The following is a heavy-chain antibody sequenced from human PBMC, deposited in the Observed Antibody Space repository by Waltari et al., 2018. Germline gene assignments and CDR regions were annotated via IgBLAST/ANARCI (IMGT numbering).Heavy chain of an antibody. J-gene: IGHJ5*02. D-gene: IGHD2-21*02. CDR1: GGSIISYY. CDR3: ARHQDWVVVSATWFDP. CDR2: IYSSGTT. Sequence: QVHLLESGPGLVKPSETLSLTCNVSGGSIISYYWSWIRQPAGRGLEWIGRIYSSGTTNTNPSLPGRVTMSADTSKNQFSLKLGSVTAADTAVYYCARHQDWVVVSATWFDPWGQGTLVTVSS. V-gene: IGHV4-4*07.